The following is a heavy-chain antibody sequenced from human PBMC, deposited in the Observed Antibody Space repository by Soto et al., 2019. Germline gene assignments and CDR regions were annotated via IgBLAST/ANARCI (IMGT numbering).Heavy chain of an antibody. CDR3: SRQVEVGYIFSFHY. D-gene: IGHD5-18*01. V-gene: IGHV5-51*01. CDR2: IYPGDSDT. J-gene: IGHJ4*02. Sequence: PGESLKISCKASGYSFASYWIGWVRQMPGKGLEWMEIIYPGDSDTRYSPSFQGKVTISADNSICTDCMQWRSLKGSDSSMYFWSRQVEVGYIFSFHYWGQGTQVTVSS. CDR1: GYSFASYW.